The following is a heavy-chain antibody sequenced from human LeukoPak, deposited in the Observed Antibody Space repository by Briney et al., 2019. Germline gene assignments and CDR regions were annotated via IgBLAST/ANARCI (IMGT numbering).Heavy chain of an antibody. CDR1: GFTFSSYG. J-gene: IGHJ4*02. CDR2: IWYDGSNK. V-gene: IGHV3-33*06. CDR3: AKEAGYSSGWYLDY. D-gene: IGHD6-19*01. Sequence: QPGGSLRLSCAASGFTFSSYGMHWVRQAPGKGLEWEAVIWYDGSNKYYADSVKGRFTISRDNSKNTLYLQMNSLRAEDTAVYYCAKEAGYSSGWYLDYWGQGTLVTVSS.